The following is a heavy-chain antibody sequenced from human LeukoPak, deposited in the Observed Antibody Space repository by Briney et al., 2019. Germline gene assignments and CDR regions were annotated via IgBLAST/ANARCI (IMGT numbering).Heavy chain of an antibody. J-gene: IGHJ4*02. CDR3: ARDASWKPFDY. D-gene: IGHD1-1*01. CDR1: GYTFTDYY. Sequence: ASVKVSCKASGYTFTDYYIHWVRQAPGQGREWMGWINPNSGGTNYAQKFQGRVTMTRDTSISTSYMDLSSLRSDDTALYYCARDASWKPFDYWGQGSLVTVSS. V-gene: IGHV1-2*02. CDR2: INPNSGGT.